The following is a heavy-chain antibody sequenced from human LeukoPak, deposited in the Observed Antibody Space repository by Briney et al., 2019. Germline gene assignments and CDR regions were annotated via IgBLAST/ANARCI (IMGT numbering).Heavy chain of an antibody. V-gene: IGHV3-23*01. CDR3: ARDRAYYYGSGSYGGFDY. Sequence: HPGGSLRLSCAASGFTFSSYAMSWVRQAPGKGLEWVSSISGSGDNTYYADSVKGRFTISRDNAKNSLYLQMNSLRAEDTAVYYCARDRAYYYGSGSYGGFDYWGQGTLVTVSS. D-gene: IGHD3-10*01. CDR2: ISGSGDNT. CDR1: GFTFSSYA. J-gene: IGHJ4*02.